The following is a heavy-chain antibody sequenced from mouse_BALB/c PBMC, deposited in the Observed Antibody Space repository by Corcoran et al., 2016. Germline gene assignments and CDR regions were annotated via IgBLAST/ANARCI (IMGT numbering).Heavy chain of an antibody. CDR1: GYSITSGYY. Sequence: DVQLQESGPGLVKPSQSLSLTCSVTGYSITSGYYWNWIRQFPGNKLEWKGYISYDGSNNYNPSLKNRISITRDTSKNQFFLKLNSVTTEDTATYYCAREDYGWFAYWGQGTLVTVSA. J-gene: IGHJ3*01. CDR3: AREDYGWFAY. V-gene: IGHV3-6*02. D-gene: IGHD1-1*01. CDR2: ISYDGSN.